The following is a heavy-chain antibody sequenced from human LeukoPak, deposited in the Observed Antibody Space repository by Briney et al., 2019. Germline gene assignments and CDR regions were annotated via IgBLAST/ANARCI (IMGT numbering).Heavy chain of an antibody. Sequence: SETLSLTCTVSGGSISSYYWSWIRQPPGKGLEWIGYIYYSGSTNYNSSLKSRVTISVDTSKNQFSLKLSSVTAADTAVYYCARHGSSTSPRVHYYYGMDVWGQGTTVTVSS. CDR3: ARHGSSTSPRVHYYYGMDV. CDR1: GGSISSYY. J-gene: IGHJ6*02. D-gene: IGHD2-2*01. V-gene: IGHV4-59*08. CDR2: IYYSGST.